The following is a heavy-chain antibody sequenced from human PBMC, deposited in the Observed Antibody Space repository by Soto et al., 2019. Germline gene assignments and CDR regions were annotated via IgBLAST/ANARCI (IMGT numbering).Heavy chain of an antibody. D-gene: IGHD2-15*01. V-gene: IGHV1-2*02. CDR2: INPSSGET. J-gene: IGHJ4*02. Sequence: ASVKVSCKASGYTFIDYFIQGVRQAPGQGLEWMGWINPSSGETTYAQKFQGRVTMTRDTSISTAYMDLITLRYDDTAIYYCVRGLKWSDLDYLGQGTPVTVSS. CDR1: GYTFIDYF. CDR3: VRGLKWSDLDY.